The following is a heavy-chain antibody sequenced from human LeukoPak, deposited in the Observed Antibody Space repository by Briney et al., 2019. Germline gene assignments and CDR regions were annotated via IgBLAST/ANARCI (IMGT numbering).Heavy chain of an antibody. Sequence: GGSLRLSCAASGFTFSGYWMHWVRQAPGKGLVWVSRINSDGSSTSYAGSVKGRFTISRDNAKNTLYLQMNSLRAEDTAVYYCARDGSGARGNAFDIWGQGTMVTVSS. CDR2: INSDGSST. D-gene: IGHD3-10*01. CDR3: ARDGSGARGNAFDI. V-gene: IGHV3-74*01. CDR1: GFTFSGYW. J-gene: IGHJ3*02.